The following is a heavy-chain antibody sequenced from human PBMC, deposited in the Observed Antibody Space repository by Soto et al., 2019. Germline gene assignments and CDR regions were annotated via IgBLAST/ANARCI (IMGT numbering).Heavy chain of an antibody. Sequence: PSETLSLTCAVYGGSFSGYYWSWIRQPPGKGREWIGEINHSGSTNYNPSLKSRVTISVDTSKNQFSPKLSSVTAADTAVYYCARGSMVRGANYYYYYGMDVWGQGTTVT. CDR3: ARGSMVRGANYYYYYGMDV. CDR2: INHSGST. D-gene: IGHD3-10*01. CDR1: GGSFSGYY. J-gene: IGHJ6*02. V-gene: IGHV4-34*01.